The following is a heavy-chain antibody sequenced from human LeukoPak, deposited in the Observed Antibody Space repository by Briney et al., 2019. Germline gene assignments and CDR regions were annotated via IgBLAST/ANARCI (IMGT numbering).Heavy chain of an antibody. V-gene: IGHV3-66*01. CDR3: ARGQGSSSPNYFDY. CDR1: GFTVSSNY. CDR2: IYSGGST. Sequence: GGSLRLSCAASGFTVSSNYMSWVRQAPGKGLEWASVIYSGGSTYYADSVKGRFTISRDNSKNTLYLQMNSLRAEDTAVYYCARGQGSSSPNYFDYWGQGTLVTVSS. D-gene: IGHD6-13*01. J-gene: IGHJ4*02.